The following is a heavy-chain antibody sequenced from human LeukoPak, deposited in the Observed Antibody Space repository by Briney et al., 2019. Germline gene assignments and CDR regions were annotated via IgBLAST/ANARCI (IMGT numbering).Heavy chain of an antibody. CDR2: IIPIFGTA. Sequence: PVKVSCKASNYTFTSYGISWVRQAPGQGLEWMGGIIPIFGTANYAQKFQGRVTITADESTSTAYMELSSLRSEDTAVYYCARDGARSVDTATNRFDYWGQGTLVTVSS. V-gene: IGHV1-69*13. CDR3: ARDGARSVDTATNRFDY. J-gene: IGHJ4*02. CDR1: NYTFTSYG. D-gene: IGHD5-18*01.